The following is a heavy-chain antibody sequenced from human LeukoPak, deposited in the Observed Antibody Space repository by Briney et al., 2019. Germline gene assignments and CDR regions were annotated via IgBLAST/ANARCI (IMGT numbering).Heavy chain of an antibody. J-gene: IGHJ4*02. V-gene: IGHV4-39*07. CDR2: IYSSGST. D-gene: IGHD6-13*01. CDR1: GDSISRSDYY. CDR3: ARGKRGYSSSWYDY. Sequence: SETLSLTCTVSGDSISRSDYYWGWTRQPPGKGLEWIGSIYSSGSTNYNPSLKSRVTISVDTSKNQFSLKLSSVTAADTAVYYCARGKRGYSSSWYDYWGQGTLVTVSS.